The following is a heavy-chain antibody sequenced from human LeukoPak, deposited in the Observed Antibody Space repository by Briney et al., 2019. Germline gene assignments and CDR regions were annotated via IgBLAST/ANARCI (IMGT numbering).Heavy chain of an antibody. J-gene: IGHJ4*02. V-gene: IGHV4-4*07. CDR1: GGSIKSYF. CDR2: IYTTGAT. D-gene: IGHD1-26*01. Sequence: SETLSLTCTVSGGSIKSYFWGWVRQPAGKGLEWIGRIYTTGATFYNPSLKTRLTMSIDTSKNQFSLRLTSVVAADTAVYYCARQGYTASYYFLDYWSQGTLVTVSS. CDR3: ARQGYTASYYFLDY.